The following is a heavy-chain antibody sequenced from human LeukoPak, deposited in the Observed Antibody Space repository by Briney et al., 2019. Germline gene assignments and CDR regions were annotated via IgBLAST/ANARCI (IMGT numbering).Heavy chain of an antibody. CDR2: IYHSGST. D-gene: IGHD5-18*01. CDR1: GGSISSSNW. J-gene: IGHJ6*03. Sequence: SGTLSLTCAVSGGSISSSNWWSWVRQPPGKGLEWIGEIYHSGSTNYNPSLKSRVTISVDKSKNQFSLKLSSVTAADTAVYYCARTTEGGYTYDYFYYYYMDVWGKGTTVTISS. V-gene: IGHV4-4*02. CDR3: ARTTEGGYTYDYFYYYYMDV.